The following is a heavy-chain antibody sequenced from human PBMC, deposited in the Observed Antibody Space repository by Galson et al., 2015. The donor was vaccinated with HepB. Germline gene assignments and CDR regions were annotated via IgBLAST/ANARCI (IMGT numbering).Heavy chain of an antibody. CDR1: GFTFSSYA. Sequence: SLRLSCAVSGFTFSSYAMSWVRQAPGKGLEWVSAISGAGGSRYYADSVKGRFTISRDNSKNTLYVQMDSLRAEGTAVYYCAKEFRAGDSSGFFDLWGRGTLVTVSS. CDR3: AKEFRAGDSSGFFDL. J-gene: IGHJ2*01. V-gene: IGHV3-23*01. CDR2: ISGAGGSR. D-gene: IGHD3-22*01.